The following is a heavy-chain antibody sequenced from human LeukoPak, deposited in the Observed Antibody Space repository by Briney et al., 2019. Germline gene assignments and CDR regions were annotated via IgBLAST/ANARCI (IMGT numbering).Heavy chain of an antibody. V-gene: IGHV3-7*01. CDR1: GFTFNTYS. J-gene: IGHJ4*02. CDR2: IREDGNKE. Sequence: GGSLRLSCAASGFTFNTYSMNWVRQAPGKGLEWVANIREDGNKENYIDSVRGRFSISRDNAKNSLYLQMNSLRAEDSAVYYCARDEVGGPLKYWGQGVLVTVSS. D-gene: IGHD1-26*01. CDR3: ARDEVGGPLKY.